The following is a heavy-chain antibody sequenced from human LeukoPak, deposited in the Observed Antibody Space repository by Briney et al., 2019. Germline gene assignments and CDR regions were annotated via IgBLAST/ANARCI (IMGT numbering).Heavy chain of an antibody. CDR1: GYKFTSYG. V-gene: IGHV1-18*01. J-gene: IGHJ5*02. Sequence: ASVKVSCKASGYKFTSYGISWVRQAPGQGLDWMGWISAYNGNTNYAHNLQGRVTMTTDTSTSTAYMELRSLRSDDTAVYYCARGATENWFAPWGQGTLVTVSS. CDR3: ARGATENWFAP. D-gene: IGHD5-12*01. CDR2: ISAYNGNT.